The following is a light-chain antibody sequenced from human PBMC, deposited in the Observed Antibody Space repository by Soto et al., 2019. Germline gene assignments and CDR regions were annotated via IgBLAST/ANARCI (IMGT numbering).Light chain of an antibody. CDR1: QDISNY. Sequence: DIQMTQSPSSLSASVVDRVTITSQASQDISNYLNWYQQKPGKAPKLLIYDASNLETGVPSRFSGSGSGTDFTFTISSLQPEDIATYYCQQYDNSWTFGQGTKVDIK. CDR2: DAS. J-gene: IGKJ1*01. V-gene: IGKV1-33*01. CDR3: QQYDNSWT.